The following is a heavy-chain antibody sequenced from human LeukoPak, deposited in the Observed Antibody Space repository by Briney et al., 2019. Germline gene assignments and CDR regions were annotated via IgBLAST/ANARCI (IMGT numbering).Heavy chain of an antibody. CDR1: GDRVPTSGVA. Sequence: SQTLSLSCAISGDRVPTSGVAWTRVRKSPSRGVQRLGRTYYTPKWNTDYEVSVKSRIVVNQDHSKHPYSLQLISVTSDDTAVYYCARGRASAFDVWGQGTMVTVSS. CDR3: ARGRASAFDV. V-gene: IGHV6-1*01. D-gene: IGHD6-25*01. CDR2: TYYTPKWNT. J-gene: IGHJ3*01.